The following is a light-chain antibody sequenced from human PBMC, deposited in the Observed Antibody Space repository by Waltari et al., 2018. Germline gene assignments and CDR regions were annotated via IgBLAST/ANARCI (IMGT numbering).Light chain of an antibody. V-gene: IGKV3-20*01. CDR3: QQYGSSRT. Sequence: EIVLTQSPGTLSLSPGDRATLACRASQSVSSSYLAWYQQKPGQAPRLLIYGASIRATDIPDRFSGSGSGTDFTLTISRLEPEDFALYYCQQYGSSRTFGQGTRVEIK. CDR1: QSVSSSY. J-gene: IGKJ1*01. CDR2: GAS.